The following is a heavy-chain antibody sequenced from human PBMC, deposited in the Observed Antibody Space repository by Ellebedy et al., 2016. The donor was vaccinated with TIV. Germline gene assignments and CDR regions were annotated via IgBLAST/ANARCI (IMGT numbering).Heavy chain of an antibody. J-gene: IGHJ4*02. Sequence: SCAASGFTFSDSVIHWVRQASGKGLEWVGRIRIKADTYTTAYAASVEGRFTISRHDSKNTAYLQMNSLKTEDTAVYYCISQYYDGTNYDYPDHWGQGTLVAVSS. CDR1: GFTFSDSV. V-gene: IGHV3-73*01. CDR3: ISQYYDGTNYDYPDH. CDR2: IRIKADTYTT. D-gene: IGHD3-22*01.